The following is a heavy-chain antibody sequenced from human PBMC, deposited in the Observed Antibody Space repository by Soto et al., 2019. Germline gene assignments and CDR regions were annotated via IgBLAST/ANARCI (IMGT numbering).Heavy chain of an antibody. V-gene: IGHV1-3*01. Sequence: ASVKVSCKASGYSFTRNALHWVRQVPGQSPEWIGWINGGDDNRKYSQKFQGRVTITRDTFASTTYLELSSLRSEDTAIYYCARDRSSRWYEYLDYWGQGTLVTVSS. CDR3: ARDRSSRWYEYLDY. CDR1: GYSFTRNA. CDR2: INGGDDNR. J-gene: IGHJ4*02. D-gene: IGHD6-13*01.